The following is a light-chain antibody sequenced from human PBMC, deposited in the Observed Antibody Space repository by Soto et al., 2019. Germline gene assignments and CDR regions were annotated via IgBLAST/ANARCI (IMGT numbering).Light chain of an antibody. CDR2: ATS. CDR3: QQYFASSWT. V-gene: IGKV3-20*01. Sequence: IVLTQSPGTLSSSPGERATLSCRASPSIDNRYVAWYQPNPGQAHRLLISATSSRATGIPDRFGGSGSGTDFTLTINSLEPEDGAVYYCQQYFASSWTLGQGTKVDIK. CDR1: PSIDNRY. J-gene: IGKJ1*01.